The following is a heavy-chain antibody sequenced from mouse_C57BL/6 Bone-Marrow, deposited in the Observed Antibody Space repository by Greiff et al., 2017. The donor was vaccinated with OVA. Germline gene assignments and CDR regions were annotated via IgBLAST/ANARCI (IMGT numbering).Heavy chain of an antibody. CDR3: AREDYDPLCYAMDY. J-gene: IGHJ4*01. V-gene: IGHV1-55*01. D-gene: IGHD2-4*01. Sequence: VQLQQPGAELVKPGASVQMSCKASGYTFTSYWITWVKQRPGQGLEWIGDIYPGSGSTNYNEKFKSKATLTVDTSSSTAYMQLSSLTSEDSAVYYCAREDYDPLCYAMDYWGQGTSVTVSS. CDR2: IYPGSGST. CDR1: GYTFTSYW.